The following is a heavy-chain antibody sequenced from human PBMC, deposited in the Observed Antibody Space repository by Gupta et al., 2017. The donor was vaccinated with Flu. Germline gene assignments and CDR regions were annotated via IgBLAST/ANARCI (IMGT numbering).Heavy chain of an antibody. V-gene: IGHV3-23*01. D-gene: IGHD2-2*01. J-gene: IGHJ4*02. CDR2: ISGSGIST. CDR1: GFMFRNYA. Sequence: EVQLLESGGGLLQPGGSLRLSCAASGFMFRNYAMTWVRQAPGKGLEWVATISGSGISTYYAASVKGRFTLSRDNSRNTLILQMNSLRAEDTAIYYCSKGVRGVIPAAILDYWGRGTLVTVSS. CDR3: SKGVRGVIPAAILDY.